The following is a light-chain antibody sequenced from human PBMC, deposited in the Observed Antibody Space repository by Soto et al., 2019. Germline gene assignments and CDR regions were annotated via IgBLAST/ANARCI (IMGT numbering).Light chain of an antibody. CDR3: QQYGTSQGA. Sequence: EVVLTQSPGTLPLSPGERASLSCRASQSVSSSNLAWYQHKPGQAPRLLIYGASRRATGIPDRFRGSGSGTDFTLTISTLEPEDFAVYYCQQYGTSQGAFGGGTKVDIK. CDR1: QSVSSSN. J-gene: IGKJ4*01. V-gene: IGKV3-20*01. CDR2: GAS.